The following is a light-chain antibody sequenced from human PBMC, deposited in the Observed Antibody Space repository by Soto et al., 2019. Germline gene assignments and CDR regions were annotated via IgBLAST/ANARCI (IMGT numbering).Light chain of an antibody. CDR2: SNN. Sequence: QSVLTQPPSASGTPGQRVTISCSGGNSNIGTNTVNWYQHFPGTAPRLLIFSNNQRPSGVPDRFSGSKSGTSSSLAISGLQSEDDADYYCAAWDDSLNGYVFGTGTKVTVL. CDR3: AAWDDSLNGYV. CDR1: NSNIGTNT. V-gene: IGLV1-44*01. J-gene: IGLJ1*01.